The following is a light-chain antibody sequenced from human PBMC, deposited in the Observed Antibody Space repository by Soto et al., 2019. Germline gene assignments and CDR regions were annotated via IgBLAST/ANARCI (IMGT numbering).Light chain of an antibody. V-gene: IGKV1-27*01. J-gene: IGKJ1*01. CDR2: AAS. CDR1: QGISNY. CDR3: QKYNSAPWT. Sequence: DIQMTQSPSSLSASVGDRVTITCRASQGISNYLAWYQQKPGKVPKLLIYAASTLQSGVPSRFSGSGSGTEFTHTISSLQPEDVAACYCQKYNSAPWTFGQGTKVEIK.